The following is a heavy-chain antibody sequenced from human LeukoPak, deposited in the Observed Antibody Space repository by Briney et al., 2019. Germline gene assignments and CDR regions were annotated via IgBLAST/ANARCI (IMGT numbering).Heavy chain of an antibody. J-gene: IGHJ4*02. Sequence: GGSLRLSCAASGFTFSSYSMNWVRQAPGKGLEWVSSISSSSYIYYADSVKGRFTISRDNAKNSLYLQMNSLRAEDTAVYYCARDSAGSGWFDYWGQGTLVTVSS. CDR1: GFTFSSYS. CDR3: ARDSAGSGWFDY. CDR2: ISSSSYI. D-gene: IGHD6-25*01. V-gene: IGHV3-21*01.